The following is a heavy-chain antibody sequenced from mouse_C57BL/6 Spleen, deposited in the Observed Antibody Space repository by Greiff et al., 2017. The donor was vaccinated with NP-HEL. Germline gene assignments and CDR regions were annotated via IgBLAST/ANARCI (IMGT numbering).Heavy chain of an antibody. CDR3: ARGGDRDYFDY. CDR1: GYAFSSSW. J-gene: IGHJ2*01. V-gene: IGHV1-82*01. CDR2: IYPGDGDT. D-gene: IGHD3-3*01. Sequence: QVQLKQSGPELVKPGASVKISCKASGYAFSSSWMNWVKQRPGKGLEWIGRIYPGDGDTNYNGKFKGKATLTADKSSSTAYMQLSSLTSEDSAVYFCARGGDRDYFDYWGQGTTLTVSS.